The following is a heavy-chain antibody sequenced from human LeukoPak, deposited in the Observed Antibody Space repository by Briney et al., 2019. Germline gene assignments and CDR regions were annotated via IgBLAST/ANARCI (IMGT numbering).Heavy chain of an antibody. CDR1: GGSISSSSYY. J-gene: IGHJ6*02. CDR2: IYYSGST. Sequence: PSETLSLTCTVSGGSISSSSYYWGWIRQPPGKGLEWIGSIYYSGSTYYNPSLKSRVTISVDTSKNQFSLKLSSVTAADTGVYYCARHDSSGYYYYYYGMDVWGQGTTVTVSS. D-gene: IGHD3-22*01. V-gene: IGHV4-39*01. CDR3: ARHDSSGYYYYYYGMDV.